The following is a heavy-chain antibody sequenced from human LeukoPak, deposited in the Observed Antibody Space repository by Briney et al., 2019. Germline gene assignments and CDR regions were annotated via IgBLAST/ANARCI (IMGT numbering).Heavy chain of an antibody. D-gene: IGHD4-23*01. CDR2: ISGSGGST. CDR3: ASMVTQYYFDY. Sequence: GGALRLSCASSGFTFRSHAMSWVRQAPGKGLEWVSAISGSGGSTYYADSVKGRFTISRDNSKNTLYLQMNSLRAEDTAVYYCASMVTQYYFDYWGQGTLVTVSS. J-gene: IGHJ4*02. CDR1: GFTFRSHA. V-gene: IGHV3-23*01.